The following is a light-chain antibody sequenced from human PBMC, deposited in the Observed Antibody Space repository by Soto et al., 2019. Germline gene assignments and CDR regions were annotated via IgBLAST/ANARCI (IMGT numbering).Light chain of an antibody. J-gene: IGKJ4*01. Sequence: DIQMTQSPSTLSASVGDRVTITCRASQSINSWLAWYQQKPGKAPKLLVYKASTLESGVPSRFSGSGSGTEFTLTISSLPPDDFAPSYCQQYRVYPLTFGRGTKV. CDR1: QSINSW. CDR2: KAS. V-gene: IGKV1-5*03. CDR3: QQYRVYPLT.